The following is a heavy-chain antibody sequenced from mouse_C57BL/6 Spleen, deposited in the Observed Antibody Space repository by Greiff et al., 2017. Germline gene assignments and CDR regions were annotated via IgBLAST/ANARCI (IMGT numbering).Heavy chain of an antibody. CDR3: ARGAIYGNDGGDY. D-gene: IGHD2-1*01. V-gene: IGHV3-6*01. CDR2: ISYDGSN. J-gene: IGHJ2*01. Sequence: EVKLEESGPGLVKPSQSLSLTCSVTGYSITSGYYWNWLRQFPGNKLEWMGYISYDGSNHYNPSLKNRISITRDTSKNQFFLKLNAVTTEDTATYYWARGAIYGNDGGDYWGQGTTLTVSS. CDR1: GYSITSGYY.